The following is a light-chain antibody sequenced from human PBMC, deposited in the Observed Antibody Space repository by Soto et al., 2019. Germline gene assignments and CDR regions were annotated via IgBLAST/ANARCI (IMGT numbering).Light chain of an antibody. CDR2: EAT. CDR1: NSDVGSYKF. V-gene: IGLV2-23*01. Sequence: QSALTQPASVSGSPGQSITISCTGTNSDVGSYKFVSWYQQHPGEVPKLIIYEATKRPSALSNRFSGSKSGNTASLTISGLQAEDEADYYCCSFAGGGATWVFGGGTTVTVL. J-gene: IGLJ3*02. CDR3: CSFAGGGATWV.